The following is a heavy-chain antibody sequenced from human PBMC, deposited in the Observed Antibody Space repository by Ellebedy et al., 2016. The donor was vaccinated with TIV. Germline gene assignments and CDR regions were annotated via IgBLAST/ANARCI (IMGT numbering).Heavy chain of an antibody. CDR2: IRSKANSYAT. CDR3: TRRATYYYDSSGRNWNFDL. Sequence: GESLKISCAASGFTFSGSAMHWVRQASGKGLEWVGRIRSKANSYATAYAASVKGRFTISRDDSKNTAYLQMNSLKTEDTAVYYCTRRATYYYDSSGRNWNFDLWGRGTLVTVSS. CDR1: GFTFSGSA. J-gene: IGHJ2*01. V-gene: IGHV3-73*01. D-gene: IGHD3-22*01.